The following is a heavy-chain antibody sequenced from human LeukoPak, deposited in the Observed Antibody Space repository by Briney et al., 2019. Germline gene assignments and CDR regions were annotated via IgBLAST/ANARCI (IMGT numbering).Heavy chain of an antibody. CDR2: ISAYNGNT. Sequence: ASVKVSCKASVYTFINYGISWGRQAPGQGLEWMGWISAYNGNTDYPQKPQGRVTMTTDTSTTTAYMELRSLSSDDTAVYYCARVDSSGYYPFDLWGQGTLVTVSS. V-gene: IGHV1-18*01. D-gene: IGHD3-22*01. CDR1: VYTFINYG. CDR3: ARVDSSGYYPFDL. J-gene: IGHJ4*02.